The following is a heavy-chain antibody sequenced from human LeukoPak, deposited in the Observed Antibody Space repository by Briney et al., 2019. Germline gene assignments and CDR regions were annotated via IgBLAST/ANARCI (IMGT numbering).Heavy chain of an antibody. Sequence: SETLSLTCAVYGESFIGYYWSWIRQPPGKGLEWIGEINHSGGANYNPPLKSRVTISADTSKSQFSLKLGSVTAADTAVYYCARVPLRFLEPFDYWGQGTLVTVSS. CDR1: GESFIGYY. CDR3: ARVPLRFLEPFDY. J-gene: IGHJ4*02. CDR2: INHSGGA. V-gene: IGHV4-34*01. D-gene: IGHD3-3*01.